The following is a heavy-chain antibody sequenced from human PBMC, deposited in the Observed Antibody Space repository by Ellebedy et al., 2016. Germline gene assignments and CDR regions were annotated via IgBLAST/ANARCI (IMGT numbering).Heavy chain of an antibody. CDR2: SYHNGSP. Sequence: SETLSLXCTVSGGSISSGGHYWSWIRQHPGKGLEWIGYSYHNGSPFYNPSLKSRVTISVDRSKNHFSLKLTSVTAEDTAVYYCAREERWHFDLWGRGTLVTVSS. CDR3: AREERWHFDL. CDR1: GGSISSGGHY. J-gene: IGHJ2*01. D-gene: IGHD1-1*01. V-gene: IGHV4-30-2*01.